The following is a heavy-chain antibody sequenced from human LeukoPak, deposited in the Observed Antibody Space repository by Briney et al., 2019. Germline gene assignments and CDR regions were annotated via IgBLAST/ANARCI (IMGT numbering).Heavy chain of an antibody. CDR1: GFTFSSYA. J-gene: IGHJ4*02. V-gene: IGHV3-64*01. CDR2: ISSNGGST. D-gene: IGHD3-22*01. CDR3: AVNYYDSSGPFDY. Sequence: GGSPRLSCAASGFTFSSYAMHWVRQAPGKGLEYVSAISSNGGSTYYANSVKGRFTISRDNSKNTLYLQMGSLRAEDMAVYYCAVNYYDSSGPFDYWGQGTLVTVSS.